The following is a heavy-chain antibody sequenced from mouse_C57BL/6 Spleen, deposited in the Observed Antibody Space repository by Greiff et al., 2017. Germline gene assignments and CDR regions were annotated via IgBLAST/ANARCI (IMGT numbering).Heavy chain of an antibody. CDR1: GYSFTSYY. CDR2: IYPGSGNT. CDR3: ASHGYYVNFDV. J-gene: IGHJ1*03. D-gene: IGHD2-3*01. V-gene: IGHV1-66*01. Sequence: QVQLQQSGPELVKPGASVKISCKASGYSFTSYYIHWVKQRPGQGLEWIGWIYPGSGNTKYNEKFKGKATLTADTSSSTAYMQLSSLTSEDSAVYYCASHGYYVNFDVWGTGTTVTVSS.